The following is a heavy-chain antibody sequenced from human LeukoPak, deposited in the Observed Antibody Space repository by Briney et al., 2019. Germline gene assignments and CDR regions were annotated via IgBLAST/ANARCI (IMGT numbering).Heavy chain of an antibody. D-gene: IGHD2-2*01. V-gene: IGHV3-33*08. CDR3: ARVDSFGGYYQLPSSFDY. Sequence: PGGSLRLSCAASGFTFSSYGMHWVRQAPGKGLEWVAVIWYGGSNKYYADSVKGRFTISRDNSKNTLYLQMNSLRAEDTAVYYCARVDSFGGYYQLPSSFDYWGQGTLVTVSS. CDR1: GFTFSSYG. CDR2: IWYGGSNK. J-gene: IGHJ4*02.